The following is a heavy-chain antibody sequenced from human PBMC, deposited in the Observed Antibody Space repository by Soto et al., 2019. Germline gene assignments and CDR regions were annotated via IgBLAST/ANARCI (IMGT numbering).Heavy chain of an antibody. CDR2: ISYDGSNK. Sequence: GGSLRLSCAASGFTFSSYAMHWVRQAPGKGLEWVAVISYDGSNKYYADSVKGRFTISRDNPKNTLYLQMNSLRSEDTAVYFCSRDFTIFGVVIQTFYGMDVWGQGTTVTVSS. V-gene: IGHV3-30-3*01. D-gene: IGHD3-3*01. CDR3: SRDFTIFGVVIQTFYGMDV. CDR1: GFTFSSYA. J-gene: IGHJ6*02.